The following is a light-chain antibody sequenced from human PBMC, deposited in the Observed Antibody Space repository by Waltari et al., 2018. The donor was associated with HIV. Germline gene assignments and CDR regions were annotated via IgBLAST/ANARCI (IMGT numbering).Light chain of an antibody. J-gene: IGLJ2*01. Sequence: SYELTQPPSVSVSPGQTASITCSGDKLGDKYAGWYQQKPGQSPVLVIYQDSTRPAGSPVRFSCSNCGNTATLSISGTQAMDESAHSCQALDSSTANVVFGGGTKLTAL. CDR1: KLGDKY. CDR2: QDS. V-gene: IGLV3-1*01. CDR3: QALDSSTANVV.